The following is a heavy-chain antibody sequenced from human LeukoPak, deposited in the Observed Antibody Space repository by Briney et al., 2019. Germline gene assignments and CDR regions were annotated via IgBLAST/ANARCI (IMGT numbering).Heavy chain of an antibody. Sequence: GGSLRLSCAASGFTFSSYSMNWVRQAPGKGLEWVSSISSSSSYMYYVDSVKGRFTISRDNAKNSLSLQMNSLRAEDTAVYYCARGADYHILTGPYDYWGQGTLVTVSS. CDR2: ISSSSSYM. V-gene: IGHV3-21*01. CDR3: ARGADYHILTGPYDY. CDR1: GFTFSSYS. D-gene: IGHD3-9*01. J-gene: IGHJ4*02.